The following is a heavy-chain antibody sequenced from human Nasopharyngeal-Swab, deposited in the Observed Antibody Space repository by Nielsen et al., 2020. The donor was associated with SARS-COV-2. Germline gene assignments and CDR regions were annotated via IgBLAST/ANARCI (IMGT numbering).Heavy chain of an antibody. J-gene: IGHJ5*02. V-gene: IGHV1-2*04. D-gene: IGHD5-12*01. Sequence: ASVKVSCKASGYTFTGYHMHWVRQAPAQGLEWMGWINPNSGGTNYAQKFQGWVTMTRDTSISTAYMELSRLRSDDTAVYYCARGPFRNGYDENWFDPWGQGTLVTVSS. CDR2: INPNSGGT. CDR1: GYTFTGYH. CDR3: ARGPFRNGYDENWFDP.